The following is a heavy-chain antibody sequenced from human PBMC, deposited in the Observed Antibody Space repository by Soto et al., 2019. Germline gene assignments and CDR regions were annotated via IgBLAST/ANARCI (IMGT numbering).Heavy chain of an antibody. CDR2: ISWNSGSI. J-gene: IGHJ4*02. D-gene: IGHD2-15*01. Sequence: EVQLVESGGGLVQPDRSLRLSCAASGFTFDDYAMHWVRQAPGKGLEWVSGISWNSGSIGYADSVKGRFTISRDNAKNSLYLQMNSLRAEDTALYYCAKDLQDYCSGGSCYSGPFDYWGQGTLVTVSS. CDR3: AKDLQDYCSGGSCYSGPFDY. V-gene: IGHV3-9*01. CDR1: GFTFDDYA.